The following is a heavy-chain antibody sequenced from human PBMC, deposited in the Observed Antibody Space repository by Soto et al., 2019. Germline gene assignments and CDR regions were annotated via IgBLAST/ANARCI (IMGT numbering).Heavy chain of an antibody. CDR2: IIRIFGTA. V-gene: IGHV1-69*01. CDR3: ARASGMSYFDS. CDR1: GGTFSNYG. J-gene: IGHJ4*02. Sequence: QGQLVQSGAEVKKPGSSVRVSCRAPGGTFSNYGLTWVRQAPGQGLEWLGGIIRIFGTAKYAQKFQGRVTITADESTSTGYMELTSLKSDDTAVYYCARASGMSYFDSWGQGTLVTVSS.